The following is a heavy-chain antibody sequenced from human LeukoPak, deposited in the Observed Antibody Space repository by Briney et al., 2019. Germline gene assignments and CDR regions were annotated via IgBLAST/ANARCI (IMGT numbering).Heavy chain of an antibody. V-gene: IGHV4-59*10. Sequence: SETLSLTCAVYGGSFSGYYWSWIRQPAGKGLEWIGRIYTTGTTTYNPSLRSRVTMSVDTSKNQVSLILSSVTTADTAMYYCARSPLSSSGWYRAAYWGQGTLVTVSS. J-gene: IGHJ4*02. CDR3: ARSPLSSSGWYRAAY. D-gene: IGHD6-19*01. CDR2: IYTTGTT. CDR1: GGSFSGYY.